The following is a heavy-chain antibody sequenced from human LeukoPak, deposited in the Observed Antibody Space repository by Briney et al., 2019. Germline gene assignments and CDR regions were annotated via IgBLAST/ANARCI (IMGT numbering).Heavy chain of an antibody. Sequence: GGSLRLSCAASGFTFSSYEMNWVRQAPGKGLEWVSYISRSGSTIYYADSVKGPFTISRDNAKSSLYLQMNSLRAEDTAVYYCARVIRGYGSGSYYAWFDPWGQGTLVTVSS. CDR1: GFTFSSYE. CDR2: ISRSGSTI. CDR3: ARVIRGYGSGSYYAWFDP. D-gene: IGHD3-10*01. J-gene: IGHJ5*02. V-gene: IGHV3-48*03.